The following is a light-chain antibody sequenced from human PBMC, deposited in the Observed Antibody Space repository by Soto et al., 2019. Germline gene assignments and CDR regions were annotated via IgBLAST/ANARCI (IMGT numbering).Light chain of an antibody. CDR1: QSVSSRY. CDR2: ATS. V-gene: IGKV3-20*01. CDR3: HQYDNSPGYT. Sequence: EIVLTQSPGTLSLSPGERATLSCRASQSVSSRYLAWYQQKPGQAPRLLIYATSSRAAGIPDRFSGSGSGTDFTLTISRLEPEDFAVYYCHQYDNSPGYTFGQGTKLEIK. J-gene: IGKJ2*01.